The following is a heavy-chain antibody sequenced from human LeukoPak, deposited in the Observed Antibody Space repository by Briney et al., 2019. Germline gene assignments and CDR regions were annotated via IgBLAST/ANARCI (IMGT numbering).Heavy chain of an antibody. CDR1: GFTFSSYA. CDR2: ISSSGSTI. D-gene: IGHD3-16*02. V-gene: IGHV3-48*04. Sequence: PGGSLSLSCAASGFTFSSYAMSWVRQAPGRGLEGVSYISSSGSTIYYADSVKGRFTISRDNAKSSLYPQMNSLRAEDTAVYYCARDPGHVWGSYRYGGDYWGQGTLVTVSS. CDR3: ARDPGHVWGSYRYGGDY. J-gene: IGHJ4*02.